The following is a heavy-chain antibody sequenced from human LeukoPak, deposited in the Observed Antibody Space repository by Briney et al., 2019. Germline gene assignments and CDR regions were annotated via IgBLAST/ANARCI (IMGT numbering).Heavy chain of an antibody. D-gene: IGHD1-1*01. CDR3: AREAGTRTNWFDP. V-gene: IGHV4-31*03. CDR2: IYYSGST. Sequence: SQTLSLTCTVSGGSISSGGYYWSWIRQHPGKGLEWTGYIYYSGSTYYNPSLKSRVTISVDTSKNQFSLKLSSVTAADTAVYYCAREAGTRTNWFDPWGQGTLVTVSS. J-gene: IGHJ5*02. CDR1: GGSISSGGYY.